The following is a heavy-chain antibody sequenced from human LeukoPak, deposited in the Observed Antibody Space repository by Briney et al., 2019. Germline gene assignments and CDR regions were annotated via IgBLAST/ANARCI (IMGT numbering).Heavy chain of an antibody. V-gene: IGHV4-61*01. Sequence: SETLSLTCTVSGGSISSSSYYWSWIRQPPGKGLEWIGYIYYSGSTNYNPSLKSRVTISVDTSKNQFSLKLSSVTAADTAVYYCARVGIAAALYYFDYWGQGTLVTVSS. CDR1: GGSISSSSYY. CDR3: ARVGIAAALYYFDY. J-gene: IGHJ4*02. CDR2: IYYSGST. D-gene: IGHD6-13*01.